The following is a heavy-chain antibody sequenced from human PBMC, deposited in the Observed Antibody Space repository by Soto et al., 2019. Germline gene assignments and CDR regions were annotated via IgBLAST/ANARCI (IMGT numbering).Heavy chain of an antibody. D-gene: IGHD6-13*01. J-gene: IGHJ4*02. V-gene: IGHV1-69*13. CDR1: GGTFSSYA. Sequence: VKVCCKASGGTFSSYAIIWVRHAPGQGLEWMGGIIPIFGTANYAQKFQGRVTITADESTSTAYMELSSLRSEDTAVYYCARESQFSSSSFDYWGQGTLVTVSS. CDR2: IIPIFGTA. CDR3: ARESQFSSSSFDY.